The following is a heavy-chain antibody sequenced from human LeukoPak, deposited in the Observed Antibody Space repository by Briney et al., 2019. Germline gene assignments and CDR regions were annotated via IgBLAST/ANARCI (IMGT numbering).Heavy chain of an antibody. CDR2: IYHSGST. V-gene: IGHV4-30-2*01. CDR1: GGSISSGGYS. J-gene: IGHJ3*01. CDR3: ARPFSGSYSDAFDL. D-gene: IGHD1-26*01. Sequence: SETLSLTCAVSGGSISSGGYSWSWIRQPPGKGLEWIGYIYHSGSTYYNPSLKSRVTISVDTSKNQFSLKLSSVTAADTAVYYCARPFSGSYSDAFDLWGQGTMVTVSS.